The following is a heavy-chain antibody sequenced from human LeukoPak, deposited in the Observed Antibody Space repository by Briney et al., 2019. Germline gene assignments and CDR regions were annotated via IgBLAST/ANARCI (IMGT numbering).Heavy chain of an antibody. CDR3: AKDLASYYYDSSGYYYYGMDV. D-gene: IGHD3-22*01. V-gene: IGHV3-30*18. CDR1: GFTFSSYG. J-gene: IGHJ6*02. Sequence: GRSLRLSCAASGFTFSSYGMHWVRQAPGKGLEWVAVISYDGSNKYYADSVKGRFTISRDNSKNTLYLQMNSLRAEDTAVYYCAKDLASYYYDSSGYYYYGMDVWGQGTTVTLSS. CDR2: ISYDGSNK.